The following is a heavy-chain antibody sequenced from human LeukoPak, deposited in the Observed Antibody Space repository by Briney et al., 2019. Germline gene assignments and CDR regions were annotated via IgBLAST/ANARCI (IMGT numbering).Heavy chain of an antibody. V-gene: IGHV4-4*07. J-gene: IGHJ6*02. D-gene: IGHD3-10*01. CDR3: ARAGLLWFGELFPYGMDV. CDR2: IYTSGST. CDR1: GYSISSGYY. Sequence: SETLSLTCTVSGYSISSGYYWSWIRQPAGKGLEWIGRIYTSGSTNYNPSLKSRVTMSVDTSKNQFSLKLSSVTAADTAVYYCARAGLLWFGELFPYGMDVWGQGTTVTVSS.